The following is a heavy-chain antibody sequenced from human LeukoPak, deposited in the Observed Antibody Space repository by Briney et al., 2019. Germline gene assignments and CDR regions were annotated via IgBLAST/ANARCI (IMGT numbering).Heavy chain of an antibody. CDR3: AREILQLRGLSFDP. CDR2: INHSGST. Sequence: SETLSLTCAVYGGSFSGYYWSWIRQPPGKGLEWIGEINHSGSTNYNPSLKSRVTISIDMSKNQFSLKLTSVTAADTAIYYCAREILQLRGLSFDPWGQGTLVTVSS. D-gene: IGHD1-7*01. V-gene: IGHV4-34*01. CDR1: GGSFSGYY. J-gene: IGHJ5*02.